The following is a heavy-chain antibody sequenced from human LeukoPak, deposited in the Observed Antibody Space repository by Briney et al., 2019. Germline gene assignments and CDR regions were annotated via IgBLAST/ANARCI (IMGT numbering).Heavy chain of an antibody. J-gene: IGHJ3*02. CDR1: GFTFSTYY. CDR2: IYYSGST. D-gene: IGHD6-13*01. CDR3: AREQQLVPLAFDI. Sequence: LRLSCAASGFTFSTYYMNWVRQHPGKGLEWIGYIYYSGSTYYNPSLKSRVTISVDTSKNQFSLKLSSVTAADTAVYYCAREQQLVPLAFDIWGQGTMVTVSS. V-gene: IGHV4-31*02.